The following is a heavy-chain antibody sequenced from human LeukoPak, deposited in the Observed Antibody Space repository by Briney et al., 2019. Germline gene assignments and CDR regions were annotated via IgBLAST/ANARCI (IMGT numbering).Heavy chain of an antibody. Sequence: GGSLSLSCAASGFTFSDYYMSWIRQAPGKGLEWVSYISSSGSTIYYADSVKGRFTISRDNAKNSLYLQMNSLRAEDTAVYYCASEGRQLALTYWGQGTLVTVSS. D-gene: IGHD6-13*01. CDR1: GFTFSDYY. V-gene: IGHV3-11*01. CDR2: ISSSGSTI. CDR3: ASEGRQLALTY. J-gene: IGHJ4*02.